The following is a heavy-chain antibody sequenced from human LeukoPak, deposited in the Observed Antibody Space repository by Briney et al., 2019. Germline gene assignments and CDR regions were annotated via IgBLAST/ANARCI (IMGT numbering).Heavy chain of an antibody. D-gene: IGHD3-10*01. CDR3: ARDPDYYGSGTYFNHYFDY. CDR2: ISRTSSYI. CDR1: GFTFNYYG. J-gene: IGHJ4*02. Sequence: GGSLRLSCAASGFTFNYYGMNWVRQAPGKGLEWVSSISRTSSYIYYADSLKGRFTISRDNARNSLYLQMNSLRADDTAVYYCARDPDYYGSGTYFNHYFDYWGQGTLVTVSS. V-gene: IGHV3-21*06.